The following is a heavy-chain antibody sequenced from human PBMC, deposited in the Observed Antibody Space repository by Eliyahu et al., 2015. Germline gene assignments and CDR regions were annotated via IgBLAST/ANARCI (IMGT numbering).Heavy chain of an antibody. D-gene: IGHD1-26*01. Sequence: EVQLVESGGGLVQPGGSLRLSCAASGFTFSSYEMNWVRQAPGKGLEWVSYISSSGSTIYYADSVKGRFTISRDNAKNSLYLQMNSLRAEDTAVYYCARDLGVGSSSGGYWGQGTLVTVSS. CDR3: ARDLGVGSSSGGY. V-gene: IGHV3-48*03. CDR2: ISSSGSTI. J-gene: IGHJ4*02. CDR1: GFTFSSYE.